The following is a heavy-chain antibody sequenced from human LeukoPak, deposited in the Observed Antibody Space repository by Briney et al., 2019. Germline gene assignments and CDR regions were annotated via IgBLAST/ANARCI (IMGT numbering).Heavy chain of an antibody. CDR2: INTDGSST. Sequence: GGSLRLSCAASGFTFSRHWMHWVRQAPGKGLVWVSRINTDGSSTSYADSVKGRFTVSRDNVKNTLYLQMNSLRAEDTAVYYCASLSGYCSSTSCYDFDYWGQGTLVTVSS. J-gene: IGHJ4*02. D-gene: IGHD2-2*01. CDR1: GFTFSRHW. CDR3: ASLSGYCSSTSCYDFDY. V-gene: IGHV3-74*01.